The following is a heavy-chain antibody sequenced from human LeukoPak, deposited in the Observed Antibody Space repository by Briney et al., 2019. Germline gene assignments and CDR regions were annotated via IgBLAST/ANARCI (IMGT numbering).Heavy chain of an antibody. CDR3: ARKAEGETSNYFDY. CDR1: GGSFSGNY. D-gene: IGHD1-26*01. CDR2: SNDRRST. V-gene: IGHV4-34*01. Sequence: SETLSLTCAVYGGSFSGNYWIRIRQPPGKGLEWIGESNDRRSTNYNPSLKSRVTISVDTSKSQISLKLSSVTAADTAVYYCARKAEGETSNYFDYWGQGTLVTVSS. J-gene: IGHJ4*02.